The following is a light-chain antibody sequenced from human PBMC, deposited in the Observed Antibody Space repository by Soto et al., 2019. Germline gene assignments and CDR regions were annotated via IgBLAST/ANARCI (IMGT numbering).Light chain of an antibody. V-gene: IGKV3-20*01. CDR3: QQYGSSPGT. CDR2: GAS. CDR1: QSVSSY. Sequence: EIVLTQSPGTLSLSPGERATLSCRASQSVSSYLAWYQQKRGQAPRLLISGASSRATGIPDRFSGSGSGTDFTLTISRLEPEDFAVYYCQQYGSSPGTFGGGTKVEI. J-gene: IGKJ4*01.